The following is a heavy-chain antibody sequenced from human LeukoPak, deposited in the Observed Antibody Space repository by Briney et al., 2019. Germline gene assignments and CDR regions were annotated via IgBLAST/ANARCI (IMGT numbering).Heavy chain of an antibody. D-gene: IGHD2-15*01. Sequence: SETLSLTCAVYGGSFSGYYWSWIRQPPGKGLEWIGEINHSGSANYNPSLKSRVTISVDTSKNQFSLKLSSVTAADTAVYYCARFTDSWYFDLWGRGTLVTVSS. V-gene: IGHV4-34*01. CDR1: GGSFSGYY. CDR3: ARFTDSWYFDL. J-gene: IGHJ2*01. CDR2: INHSGSA.